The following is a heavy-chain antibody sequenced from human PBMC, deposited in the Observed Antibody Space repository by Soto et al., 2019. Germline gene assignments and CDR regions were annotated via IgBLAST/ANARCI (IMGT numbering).Heavy chain of an antibody. V-gene: IGHV4-39*01. CDR3: ARHFSVDYFDY. Sequence: SETLSLTCTVSGDSIISNSYFWAWIRQPPGKGLEWIGSIYYSGTTYYNPSLKSRVTISVDRSKNQFSLKLNSVTAADTAVYYCARHFSVDYFDYWGQGALVTVSS. J-gene: IGHJ4*02. CDR2: IYYSGTT. CDR1: GDSIISNSYF.